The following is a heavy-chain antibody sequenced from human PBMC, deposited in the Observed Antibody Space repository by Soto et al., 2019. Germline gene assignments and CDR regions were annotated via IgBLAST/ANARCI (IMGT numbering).Heavy chain of an antibody. CDR1: RGSISSYY. CDR3: ARGAAAGVDYGMDV. D-gene: IGHD6-13*01. Sequence: SETLSLTCTVSRGSISSYYWSWIRQPAGKGLEWIGRIYSNRGTNYNPPLKSRVAMSVDTSKSQFSLKLSSVIAADTAVYYCARGAAAGVDYGMDVWGQGTTVTVSS. V-gene: IGHV4-4*07. J-gene: IGHJ6*02. CDR2: IYSNRGT.